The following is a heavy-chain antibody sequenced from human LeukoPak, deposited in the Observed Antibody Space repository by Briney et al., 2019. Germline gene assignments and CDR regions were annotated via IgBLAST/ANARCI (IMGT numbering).Heavy chain of an antibody. V-gene: IGHV3-30*01. D-gene: IGHD3-22*01. J-gene: IGHJ4*02. CDR1: GFTFSSYA. CDR2: ISYDGSNK. Sequence: GGSLRLSCAASGFTFSSYAMHWVRQAPGKGLEWVAVISYDGSNKYYADSVKGRFTISRDNSKNTLYLQMNSLRAENTAVYYCAGTYYYDSSGYWYWGQGTLVTVSS. CDR3: AGTYYYDSSGYWY.